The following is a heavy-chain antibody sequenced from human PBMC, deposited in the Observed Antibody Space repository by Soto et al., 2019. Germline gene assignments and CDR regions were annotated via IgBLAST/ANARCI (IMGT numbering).Heavy chain of an antibody. CDR1: GGSISSYY. J-gene: IGHJ3*02. Sequence: TSETLSLTCTVSGGSISSYYWSWIRQPPGKGLEWIGYIYYSGSTTYNPSLKSRVTISVDTSKNQFSLKLSSVTAADTAVYYCARHLTIFGVVMLDAFDIWGQGTMVT. D-gene: IGHD3-3*01. CDR2: IYYSGST. CDR3: ARHLTIFGVVMLDAFDI. V-gene: IGHV4-59*08.